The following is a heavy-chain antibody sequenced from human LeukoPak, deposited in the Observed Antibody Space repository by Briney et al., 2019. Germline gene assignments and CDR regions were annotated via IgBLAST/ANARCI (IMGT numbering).Heavy chain of an antibody. V-gene: IGHV4-4*07. D-gene: IGHD4-17*01. Sequence: SETLSLTCTVSGGYIGSYFWSWIRRPAGKGLEWIGRIHTTENTDYNPSLKSRVTMSVDMSTSQVSLTLTSVTAADTAVYYCAREGDYGDYSKSFYYMDVWGKGTTVTVSS. CDR3: AREGDYGDYSKSFYYMDV. J-gene: IGHJ6*03. CDR2: IHTTENT. CDR1: GGYIGSYF.